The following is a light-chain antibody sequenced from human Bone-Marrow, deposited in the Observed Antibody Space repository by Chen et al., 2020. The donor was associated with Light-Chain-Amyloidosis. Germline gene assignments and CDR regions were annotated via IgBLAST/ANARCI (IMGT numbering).Light chain of an antibody. Sequence: SYELTQPPSVSVSPGQTARITCSGDDLPTKYAYWYQQKPGQAPGLLIHRDTERPSGISERFSGSSSGTTATLTNSGVQAGDEADYHCQSADSSGTYEVIFGEGTRLTVL. J-gene: IGLJ2*01. CDR2: RDT. CDR1: DLPTKY. V-gene: IGLV3-25*03. CDR3: QSADSSGTYEVI.